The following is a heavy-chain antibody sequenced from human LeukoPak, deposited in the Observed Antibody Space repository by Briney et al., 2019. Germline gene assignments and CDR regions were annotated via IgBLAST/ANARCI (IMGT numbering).Heavy chain of an antibody. CDR2: IYYSGST. CDR3: ARHELSPNYFDY. CDR1: GGSISSSSYY. D-gene: IGHD3-16*02. J-gene: IGHJ4*02. Sequence: SETLSLTCTVSGGSISSSSYYWGWIRQPPGKGLEWIGSIYYSGSTYYNPSLKSRVTISVDTSKNQFSLKLSSVTAADTAVYYCARHELSPNYFDYWGQGTPVTVSS. V-gene: IGHV4-39*01.